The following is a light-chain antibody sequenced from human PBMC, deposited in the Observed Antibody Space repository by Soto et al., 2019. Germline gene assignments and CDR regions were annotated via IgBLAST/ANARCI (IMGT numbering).Light chain of an antibody. CDR1: QNVDTKY. J-gene: IGKJ1*01. Sequence: PGERATLSCRASQNVDTKYLAWYXXKXGXXXRXXXFGASSRATGVPDRFSGSGSGTDFTLSISRLEPEDFAVYSCQQYSSSPWTFGQGTKVDI. CDR3: QQYSSSPWT. V-gene: IGKV3-20*01. CDR2: GAS.